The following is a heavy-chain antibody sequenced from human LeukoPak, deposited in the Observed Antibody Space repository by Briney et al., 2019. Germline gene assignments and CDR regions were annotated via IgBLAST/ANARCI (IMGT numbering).Heavy chain of an antibody. Sequence: GRSLRLSCAASGFTFSSYSMNWVRQAPGKGLEWVSSISSSSSYIYYADSVKGRFTISRDNAKNSLYLQMNSLRAEDTAVYYCASTSYSGSYYFGLVPYYFDYWGQGTLVTVSS. J-gene: IGHJ4*02. CDR2: ISSSSSYI. D-gene: IGHD1-26*01. V-gene: IGHV3-21*01. CDR1: GFTFSSYS. CDR3: ASTSYSGSYYFGLVPYYFDY.